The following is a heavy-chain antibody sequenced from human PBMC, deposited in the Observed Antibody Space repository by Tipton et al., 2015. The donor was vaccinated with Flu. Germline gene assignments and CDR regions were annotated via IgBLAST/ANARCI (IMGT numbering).Heavy chain of an antibody. CDR1: GFTFSSYE. V-gene: IGHV3-48*03. CDR3: ARGRGYCVTTTCLLPFDF. CDR2: ISGSGSTI. D-gene: IGHD2-2*01. Sequence: SLRLSCAASGFTFSSYEMNWVRQAPGKGLEWVSYISGSGSTIYYADSVKGRSTISRDNAKNTLYLQMNSLRAEDTAVYYCARGRGYCVTTTCLLPFDFWGQGTLVTVSS. J-gene: IGHJ4*02.